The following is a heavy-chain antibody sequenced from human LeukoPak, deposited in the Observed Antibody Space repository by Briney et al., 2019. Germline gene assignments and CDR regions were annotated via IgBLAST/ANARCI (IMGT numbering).Heavy chain of an antibody. J-gene: IGHJ4*02. Sequence: GGSLRLSCAASGFTFSSYGMHWVRQAPGKGLEWVAFIRYDGSNKYYADSVKGRFTISRDNSKNTLYLQMNSLRAEDTAVYYCAKDSYGDYEGYYFDYRGQGTLVTVSS. D-gene: IGHD4-17*01. V-gene: IGHV3-30*02. CDR3: AKDSYGDYEGYYFDY. CDR1: GFTFSSYG. CDR2: IRYDGSNK.